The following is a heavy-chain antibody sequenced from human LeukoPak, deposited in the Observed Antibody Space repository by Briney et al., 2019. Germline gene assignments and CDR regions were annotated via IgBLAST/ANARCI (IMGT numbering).Heavy chain of an antibody. CDR2: ISGGGVAI. J-gene: IGHJ4*02. V-gene: IGHV3-23*01. CDR1: GFTFSNHA. CDR3: AKDGFDYYDSSGYYYFNY. Sequence: GGSLRLSCATSGFTFSNHAMSWVRQAPGKGLQWVSAISGGGVAIYYADSVKGRFTISRDNSKNTLYLQMNSLRAEDTAVYYCAKDGFDYYDSSGYYYFNYWGQGTLVTVSS. D-gene: IGHD3-22*01.